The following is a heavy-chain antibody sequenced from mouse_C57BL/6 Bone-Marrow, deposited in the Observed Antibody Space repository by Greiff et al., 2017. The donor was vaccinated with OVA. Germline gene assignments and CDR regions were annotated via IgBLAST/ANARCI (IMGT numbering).Heavy chain of an antibody. Sequence: EVKLVESGEGLVKPGGSLKLSCAASGFTFSSYAMSWVRQTPEKRLEWVAYISSGGDYIYYADTVKGRFTISSDNARNTLYLQMSSLKSEDTAMYYCTRDGYYYGSRYFDVWGTGTTVTVSS. CDR1: GFTFSSYA. CDR3: TRDGYYYGSRYFDV. J-gene: IGHJ1*03. V-gene: IGHV5-9-1*02. CDR2: ISSGGDYI. D-gene: IGHD1-1*01.